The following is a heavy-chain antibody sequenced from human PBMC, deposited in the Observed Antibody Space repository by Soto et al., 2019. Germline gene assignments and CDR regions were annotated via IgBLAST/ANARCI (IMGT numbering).Heavy chain of an antibody. J-gene: IGHJ4*02. CDR2: ISGSGGST. V-gene: IGHV3-23*01. CDR1: GFTFSSYA. CDR3: AKMTTVTTTSKYYFDY. D-gene: IGHD4-17*01. Sequence: PGGSLRLSCAASGFTFSSYAMSWVRQAPGKGLEWVSAISGSGGSTYYADSVKGRFTISRDNSKNTLYLQMNSLRAEDTAVYYCAKMTTVTTTSKYYFDYWGQGTLVTVSS.